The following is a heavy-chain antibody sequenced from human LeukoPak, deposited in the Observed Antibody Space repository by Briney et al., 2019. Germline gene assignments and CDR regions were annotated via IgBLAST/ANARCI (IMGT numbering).Heavy chain of an antibody. V-gene: IGHV4-38-2*02. CDR2: VYHSGST. D-gene: IGHD1-1*01. J-gene: IGHJ4*02. Sequence: SETLSLTCTVSGYSITSGYYWGWIRPPPGKGLEWIGVVYHSGSTYYNPSLKSRVTISVDTSKNHFSLKLSSVTAADTAFYYCAREPGYTSNWNIGYWGQGTLVTVSS. CDR3: AREPGYTSNWNIGY. CDR1: GYSITSGYY.